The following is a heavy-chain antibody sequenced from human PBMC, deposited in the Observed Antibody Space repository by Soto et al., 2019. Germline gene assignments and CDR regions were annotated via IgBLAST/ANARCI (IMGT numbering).Heavy chain of an antibody. V-gene: IGHV3-73*02. D-gene: IGHD3-22*01. Sequence: EVQLVESGGGLVQPGGSLKLSCAASGFTFSGSAMHWVRQASGKGLEWVGRIRSKANSYATAYAASVKGRFTISRDDSKNTAYLQMNSLKTEDTAVYYCTRGSSGYSTIIDYWGQGTLVTVSS. CDR1: GFTFSGSA. J-gene: IGHJ4*02. CDR3: TRGSSGYSTIIDY. CDR2: IRSKANSYAT.